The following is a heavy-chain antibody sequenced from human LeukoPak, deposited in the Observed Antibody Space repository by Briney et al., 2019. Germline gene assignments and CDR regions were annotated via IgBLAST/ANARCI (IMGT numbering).Heavy chain of an antibody. V-gene: IGHV3-9*01. CDR1: GFTFDNYA. J-gene: IGHJ4*02. CDR3: GTERLALSGYDYDY. CDR2: ISWNSANV. Sequence: GGSLRLSCAASGFTFDNYAMHWVRQGPGKGLEWVSGISWNSANVDYADSVKGRFTISRDNAKNSLYLQMNSLRAEDTAVYYCGTERLALSGYDYDYWGQGTLVTVSS. D-gene: IGHD5-12*01.